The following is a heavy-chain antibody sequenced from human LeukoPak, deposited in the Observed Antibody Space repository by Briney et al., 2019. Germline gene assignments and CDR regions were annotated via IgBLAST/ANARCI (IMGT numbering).Heavy chain of an antibody. CDR2: ISPNSGGT. V-gene: IGHV1-2*02. CDR3: ARWSRFSSSSPVNAFDI. CDR1: GYTFTGYY. J-gene: IGHJ3*02. D-gene: IGHD6-6*01. Sequence: ASVKVSCKASGYTFTGYYMHWVRQAPGQGLEWMGWISPNSGGTNYAQKFQGRVTMTRDTSISTAYMELSRLRSDDTAVYYCARWSRFSSSSPVNAFDIWGQGTMVTVSS.